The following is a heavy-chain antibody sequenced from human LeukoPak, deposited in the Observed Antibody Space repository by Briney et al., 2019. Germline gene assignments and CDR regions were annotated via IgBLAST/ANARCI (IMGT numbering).Heavy chain of an antibody. CDR1: GFTFSSYG. J-gene: IGHJ6*03. V-gene: IGHV3-23*01. CDR3: ARVYYGSGSLYYYYYYMDV. CDR2: ISGSGGST. Sequence: GGSLRLSCAASGFTFSSYGMSWVRQAPGKGLEWVSAISGSGGSTYYADSVKGRFTISRDNSKNTLNLQMNSLRAEDTAVYYCARVYYGSGSLYYYYYYMDVWGKGTTVTISS. D-gene: IGHD3-10*01.